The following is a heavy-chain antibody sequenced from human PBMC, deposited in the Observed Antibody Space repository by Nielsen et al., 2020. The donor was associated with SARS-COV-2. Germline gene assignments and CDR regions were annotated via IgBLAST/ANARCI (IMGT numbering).Heavy chain of an antibody. CDR3: ARGSAIFGVVTAD. CDR1: GGSISSGDYY. V-gene: IGHV4-30-4*01. D-gene: IGHD3-3*01. Sequence: SETLSLTCTVSGGSISSGDYYWSWIRQPPGKGLEWIGYIYYSGSTYYNPSLKSRVTISVDTSKNQFSLKLSSATAADTAVYYCARGSAIFGVVTADWGQGTLVTVSS. J-gene: IGHJ4*02. CDR2: IYYSGST.